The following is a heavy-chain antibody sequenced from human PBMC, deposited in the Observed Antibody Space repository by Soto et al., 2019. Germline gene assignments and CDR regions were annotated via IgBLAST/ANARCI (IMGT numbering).Heavy chain of an antibody. Sequence: SETRSLTCTVSGFAISRGYYWSFFRQPPGKGLEWIGSIYPSVSSYHNPSLATRLRLSIDTSKNQFTLNLTSVTAADTALYFCAREKVGTTFFDNWGQGIQVTVSS. CDR3: AREKVGTTFFDN. CDR1: GFAISRGYY. D-gene: IGHD1-1*01. CDR2: IYPSVSS. J-gene: IGHJ4*02. V-gene: IGHV4-38-2*02.